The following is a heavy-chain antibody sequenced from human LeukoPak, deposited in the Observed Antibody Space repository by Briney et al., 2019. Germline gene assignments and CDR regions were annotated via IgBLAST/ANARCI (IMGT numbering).Heavy chain of an antibody. Sequence: GGSLRLSCAASGFTVSRNYMSWVRQAPGKGLEWVSVIYSDGSTYHADSVKGRFTISRANAKNSLYLQMNSLRAEDTAVYYCVELGITMIGGVWGKGTTVTISS. CDR3: VELGITMIGGV. CDR2: IYSDGST. D-gene: IGHD3-10*02. J-gene: IGHJ6*04. V-gene: IGHV3-53*01. CDR1: GFTVSRNY.